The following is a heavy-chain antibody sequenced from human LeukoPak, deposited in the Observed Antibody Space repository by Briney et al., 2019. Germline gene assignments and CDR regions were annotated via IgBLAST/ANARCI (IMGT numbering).Heavy chain of an antibody. CDR2: IYYSGST. V-gene: IGHV4-59*12. J-gene: IGHJ4*02. CDR3: ARGSVVGLGY. CDR1: GGSISSYY. Sequence: PSETLSLTCTVSGGSISSYYWSWIRQPPGKGLEWIGYIYYSGSTNYNPSLKSRVTISVDTSKNQFSLKLTSVTAADTAVYYCARGSVVGLGYWGQGTLVTVSS. D-gene: IGHD3-10*01.